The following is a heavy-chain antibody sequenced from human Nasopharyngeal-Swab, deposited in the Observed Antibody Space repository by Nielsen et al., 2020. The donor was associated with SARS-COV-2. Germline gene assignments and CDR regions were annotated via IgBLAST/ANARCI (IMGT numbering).Heavy chain of an antibody. V-gene: IGHV1-24*01. D-gene: IGHD1-26*01. CDR3: ATSPRGSYPIDY. CDR2: FDPEDGET. Sequence: ASVKVSCKVSGYTLTELSMHWVRQAPGKGLEWMGGFDPEDGETIYAQKFQGRVTMTEDTSTDTAYMELSSLRSEDTAVYYCATSPRGSYPIDYWGQGTLVTVSS. J-gene: IGHJ4*02. CDR1: GYTLTELS.